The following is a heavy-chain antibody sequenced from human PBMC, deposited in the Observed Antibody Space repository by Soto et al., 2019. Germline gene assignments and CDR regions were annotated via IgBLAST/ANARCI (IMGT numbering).Heavy chain of an antibody. V-gene: IGHV3-30*18. Sequence: PGGSLRLSCAASGFTSSSYGMHWVRQAPGKGLEWVAVISSAGSNKYYADSVTGRFTICSDNSWNTRYLQMISLRAEDMAVYYCAKDRSGSYSGWFEPWGQGALVTAS. CDR2: ISSAGSNK. J-gene: IGHJ5*02. D-gene: IGHD1-26*01. CDR1: GFTSSSYG. CDR3: AKDRSGSYSGWFEP.